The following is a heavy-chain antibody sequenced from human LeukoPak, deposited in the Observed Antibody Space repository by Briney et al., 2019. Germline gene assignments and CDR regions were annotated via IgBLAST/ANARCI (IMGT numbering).Heavy chain of an antibody. Sequence: GGSLRLSCAASGFTFSSYAMSWVRQASGKGLEWVSAISGSGGSTYYADSVKGRFTISRDNSKNTLYLQMNSLRAEDTAVYYCAKDGHGDYEGYFDYWGQGTLVTVSS. D-gene: IGHD4-17*01. CDR2: ISGSGGST. CDR1: GFTFSSYA. J-gene: IGHJ4*02. CDR3: AKDGHGDYEGYFDY. V-gene: IGHV3-23*01.